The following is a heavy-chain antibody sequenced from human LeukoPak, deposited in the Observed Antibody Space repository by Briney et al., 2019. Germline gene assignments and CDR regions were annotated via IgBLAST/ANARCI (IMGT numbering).Heavy chain of an antibody. Sequence: PGGSLRLSCAASGFTFSSYAMSWVRQAPGKGLEWVSAISGSGGSTYYADSVKGRFTISRDNSKNTLYLQMNSLTTEDTAIYYCTREAYCGANCYPDYWGQGTLVTVSS. D-gene: IGHD2-21*01. J-gene: IGHJ4*02. CDR3: TREAYCGANCYPDY. V-gene: IGHV3-23*01. CDR1: GFTFSSYA. CDR2: ISGSGGST.